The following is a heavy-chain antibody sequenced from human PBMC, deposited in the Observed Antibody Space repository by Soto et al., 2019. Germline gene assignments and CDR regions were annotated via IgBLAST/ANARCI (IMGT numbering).Heavy chain of an antibody. Sequence: ASVKVSCKASGYTFTGYYMHWVRQAPGQGLEWMGWINPNSGGTNYAQKFQGWVTMTRDTSISTAYMELSRLRSDDTAVYYCARVSYSSSSGKFDPWGQGTLVTVSS. CDR2: INPNSGGT. CDR1: GYTFTGYY. J-gene: IGHJ5*02. V-gene: IGHV1-2*04. D-gene: IGHD6-6*01. CDR3: ARVSYSSSSGKFDP.